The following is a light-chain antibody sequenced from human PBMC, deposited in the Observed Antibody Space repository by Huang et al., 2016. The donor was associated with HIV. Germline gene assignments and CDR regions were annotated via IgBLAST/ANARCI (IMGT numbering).Light chain of an antibody. V-gene: IGKV3-11*01. J-gene: IGKJ2*01. CDR2: DAS. Sequence: EVVSTQSPATLSLSPGERATLSCRASQSVTNFLAWYQQKPGQPPRHLIYDASTRATGIPPRFSGSGCGTDFSLTSSSLEPEDFAVYYCRQRNDWPPYTFGQGTRLEIK. CDR1: QSVTNF. CDR3: RQRNDWPPYT.